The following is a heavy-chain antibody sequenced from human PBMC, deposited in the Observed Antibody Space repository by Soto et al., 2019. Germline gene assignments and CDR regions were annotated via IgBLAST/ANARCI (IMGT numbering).Heavy chain of an antibody. Sequence: SVKVSCKAFGGTFSSYAISWVRQAPGQGLEWMGGIIPIFGTANYAQKFQGRVTITADESTSTAYMELSSLRSEDTAVSYCAGYCDSDRCESAFEIWDQVTRVTVSS. V-gene: IGHV1-69*13. J-gene: IGHJ3*02. CDR1: GGTFSSYA. D-gene: IGHD3-22*01. CDR3: AGYCDSDRCESAFEI. CDR2: IIPIFGTA.